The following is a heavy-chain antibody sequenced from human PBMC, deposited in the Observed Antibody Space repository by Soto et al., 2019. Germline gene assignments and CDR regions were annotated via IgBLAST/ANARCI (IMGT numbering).Heavy chain of an antibody. D-gene: IGHD2-15*01. Sequence: GGSLRLSCAASGFTFDDYAMHWVRQAPGKGLKWVSGISWNSGIICYADSVKGRFTISRDNAKNSLYLQMNSLRAEDTALYYCAKDTSGGMYYYYGMDVWGQGTTVTVSS. CDR3: AKDTSGGMYYYYGMDV. J-gene: IGHJ6*02. CDR2: ISWNSGII. V-gene: IGHV3-9*01. CDR1: GFTFDDYA.